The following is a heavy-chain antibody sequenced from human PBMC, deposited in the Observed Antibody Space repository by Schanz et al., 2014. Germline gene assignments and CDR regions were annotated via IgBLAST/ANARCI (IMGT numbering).Heavy chain of an antibody. J-gene: IGHJ4*02. CDR1: GLAFSDYG. CDR2: IRYDGSNQ. CDR3: AKGFGGYDLVLDY. Sequence: QVQLVESGGGVVQPGKSLRLSCAASGLAFSDYGMHWVRQDPGKGLEWVAFIRYDGSNQYYADSVKGQFTISRDSCKNTLSLQMDSLRAKDKAVYYCAKGFGGYDLVLDYWGRGTLVSVSS. V-gene: IGHV3-30*02. D-gene: IGHD5-12*01.